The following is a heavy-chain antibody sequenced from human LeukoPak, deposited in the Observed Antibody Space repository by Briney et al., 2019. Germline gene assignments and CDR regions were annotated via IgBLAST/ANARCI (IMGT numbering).Heavy chain of an antibody. J-gene: IGHJ3*02. CDR3: ARRITMVRGVIISGAFDI. CDR1: GGSINTPNYY. CDR2: IFYSGGT. D-gene: IGHD3-10*01. V-gene: IGHV4-39*07. Sequence: SETLSLTCTVSGGSINTPNYYWGWIRQTPGKGLEWIGNIFYSGGTYYSPSLTSRVTISLDTSRNQFSLKLNSVTAADTAVYYCARRITMVRGVIISGAFDIWGQGTMVTVSS.